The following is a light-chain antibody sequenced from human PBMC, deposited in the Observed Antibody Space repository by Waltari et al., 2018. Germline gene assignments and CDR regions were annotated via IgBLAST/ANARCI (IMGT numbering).Light chain of an antibody. CDR3: HQSFTLPRT. J-gene: IGKJ2*01. V-gene: IGKV6-21*01. CDR1: QSIGSS. Sequence: EIVLTQSPNFQSVTPKEKVTITCRASQSIGSSLHWYQQKQEQSPKLLIKYSSQSFSGVPSKFSGSGSGTDFTLTINSLYAEDAATYYCHQSFTLPRTFGPGTKLEIK. CDR2: YSS.